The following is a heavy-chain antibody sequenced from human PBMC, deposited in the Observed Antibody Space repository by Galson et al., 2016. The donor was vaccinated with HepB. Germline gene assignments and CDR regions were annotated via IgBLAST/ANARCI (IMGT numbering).Heavy chain of an antibody. V-gene: IGHV4-4*02. CDR2: LHYAGSA. CDR1: GGSIVTTSW. J-gene: IGHJ6*02. D-gene: IGHD6-13*01. Sequence: ETLSLTCAVSGGSIVTTSWWSWVRQPPGKGLEWIGELHYAGSANFNPSLTSRVTIAVDRSKNQFSLNLTSVTAADTAVYYCARDTRSMAASGTTYGMDVWGQGTTVTVSS. CDR3: ARDTRSMAASGTTYGMDV.